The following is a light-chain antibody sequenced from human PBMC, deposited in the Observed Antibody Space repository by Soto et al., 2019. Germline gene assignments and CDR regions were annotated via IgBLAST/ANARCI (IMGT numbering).Light chain of an antibody. CDR1: QNIRSR. CDR2: DAS. J-gene: IGKJ1*01. Sequence: DIQMTQSPSTLSESVVDRVTITFRASQNIRSRLAWFQQKPGTAPKLLIYDASSLESGVPQRFSGSGSGTEFTLTISSLQTDDFSTYYCQQYHSYWTGGQGTQVDIK. V-gene: IGKV1-5*01. CDR3: QQYHSYWT.